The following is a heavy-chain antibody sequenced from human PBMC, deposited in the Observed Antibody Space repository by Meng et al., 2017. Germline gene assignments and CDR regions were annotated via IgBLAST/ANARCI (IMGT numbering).Heavy chain of an antibody. CDR1: GYTFIDAY. CDR2: IIPSRSDA. CDR3: ARDGGNYDFDY. Sequence: SVKVSCKASGYTFIDAYVHWVRQAPGQGLEWMGRIIPSRSDANSAQKFQGRVTLTWDTSISTAYMELSSLRSDDTAIYYCARDGGNYDFDYWGQGTLVTVSS. V-gene: IGHV1-2*06. J-gene: IGHJ4*02. D-gene: IGHD1-7*01.